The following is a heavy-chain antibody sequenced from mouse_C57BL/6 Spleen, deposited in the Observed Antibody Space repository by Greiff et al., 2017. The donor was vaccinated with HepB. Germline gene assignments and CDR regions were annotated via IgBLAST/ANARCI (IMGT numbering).Heavy chain of an antibody. CDR2: INPNYGTT. CDR1: GYSFTDYN. V-gene: IGHV1-39*01. Sequence: VQLQQSGPELVKPGASVKISCKASGYSFTDYNMNWVKQSNGKSLEWIGVINPNYGTTSYNQKFKGKATLTVDQSSSTAYRQLNSLTSEDSAVYYCAREGYYGSSSAWFAYWGQGTLVTVSA. J-gene: IGHJ3*01. D-gene: IGHD1-1*01. CDR3: AREGYYGSSSAWFAY.